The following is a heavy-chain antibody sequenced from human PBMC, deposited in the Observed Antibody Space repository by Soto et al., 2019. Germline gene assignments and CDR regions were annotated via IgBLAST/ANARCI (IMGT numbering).Heavy chain of an antibody. D-gene: IGHD3-10*01. J-gene: IGHJ6*02. CDR1: GGSISSSNW. CDR3: ARDSRITMVRGVIRNCYYGMDV. CDR2: IYHSGST. V-gene: IGHV4-4*02. Sequence: PSETLSLTCAVSGGSISSSNWWSWVRQPPGKGLEWIGEIYHSGSTNYNPSLKSRVTISVDKSKNQFSLKLSSVTAADTAVYYCARDSRITMVRGVIRNCYYGMDVWGQGTTVTVSS.